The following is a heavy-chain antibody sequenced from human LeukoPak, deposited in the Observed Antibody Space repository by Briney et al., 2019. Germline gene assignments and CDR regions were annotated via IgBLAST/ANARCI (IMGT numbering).Heavy chain of an antibody. Sequence: QPGGSLRLCCAASGFTFSSYAMSSVRQPPGKGLEWVSAISGSGGSTYYADSVKGRFTISRDNSKNTLYLQMNSLRAEDTAVYYCARAGDIVVVATHFDPWGQGTLVTVSS. D-gene: IGHD2-2*01. V-gene: IGHV3-23*01. CDR2: ISGSGGST. CDR3: ARAGDIVVVATHFDP. J-gene: IGHJ5*02. CDR1: GFTFSSYA.